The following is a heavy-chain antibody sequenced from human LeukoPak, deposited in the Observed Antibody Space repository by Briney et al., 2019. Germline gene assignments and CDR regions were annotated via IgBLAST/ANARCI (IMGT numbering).Heavy chain of an antibody. V-gene: IGHV4-59*08. J-gene: IGHJ4*02. D-gene: IGHD3-10*02. CDR3: AGGPVVRRIMEEYYFDS. Sequence: SETLSLTCTVSGGSISSYYWSWILQPPGKGLEWIGYIYYSGSTNYNPSLKSRVTISVDTSKNQFSLKLSSLTAADTAVYYCAGGPVVRRIMEEYYFDSWGQGTLVTVSS. CDR2: IYYSGST. CDR1: GGSISSYY.